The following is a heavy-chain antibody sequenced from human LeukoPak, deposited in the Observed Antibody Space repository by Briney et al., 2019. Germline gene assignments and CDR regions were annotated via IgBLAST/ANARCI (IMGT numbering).Heavy chain of an antibody. CDR2: MNPNSGGT. Sequence: GASVKVSCKASGYTFTGFYMHWVRQAPGQGLECMGWMNPNSGGTNYAQKFQGRVTMTRDTSISTAYMELSRLRSDDTAVYYCARGFDCTKSSCLFDYWGQGTLVTVSS. V-gene: IGHV1-2*02. J-gene: IGHJ4*02. CDR3: ARGFDCTKSSCLFDY. D-gene: IGHD2-8*01. CDR1: GYTFTGFY.